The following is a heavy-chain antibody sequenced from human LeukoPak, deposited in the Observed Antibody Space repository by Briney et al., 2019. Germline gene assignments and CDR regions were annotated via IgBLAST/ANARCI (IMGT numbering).Heavy chain of an antibody. CDR2: IRSKANSYAT. V-gene: IGHV3-73*01. CDR3: TTTTDHDY. CDR1: GFTFSGSA. Sequence: PGGSLRLSCAASGFTFSGSAMHWVRQASGKGLEGVGRIRSKANSYATAYAASVKGRFTISRDDSKNTAYLQMNSLKTEDTAVYYCTTTTDHDYWGQGTLVTVSS. J-gene: IGHJ4*02. D-gene: IGHD2/OR15-2a*01.